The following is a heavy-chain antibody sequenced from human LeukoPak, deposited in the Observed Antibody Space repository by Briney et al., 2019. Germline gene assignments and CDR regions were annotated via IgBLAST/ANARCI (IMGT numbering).Heavy chain of an antibody. J-gene: IGHJ3*02. CDR2: IIPLLGIT. CDR1: GGTFSSYA. V-gene: IGHV1-69*04. Sequence: SVKVSCKASGGTFSSYAFNWVQQAPGQGLEWVGRIIPLLGITNHAQKLQGRVTVTADTATNTAYMELSSLIPDDTAVYYCARARTMITFGGVRHAFDIWGQGTLVTVSS. CDR3: ARARTMITFGGVRHAFDI. D-gene: IGHD3-16*01.